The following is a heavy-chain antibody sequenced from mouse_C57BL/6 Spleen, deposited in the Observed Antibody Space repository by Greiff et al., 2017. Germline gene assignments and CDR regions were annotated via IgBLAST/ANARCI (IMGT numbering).Heavy chain of an antibody. CDR2: INPSSGYT. Sequence: QVQLQQSGAELARPGASVKMSCKASGYTFTSYTMHWVKQRPGQGLEWIGYINPSSGYTKYNQKFKDKATLTADKSSSTAYMQLSSLTSEDSAVYYCARARDYDDFDYGGQGTTLTVSS. CDR1: GYTFTSYT. D-gene: IGHD2-4*01. J-gene: IGHJ2*01. V-gene: IGHV1-4*01. CDR3: ARARDYDDFDY.